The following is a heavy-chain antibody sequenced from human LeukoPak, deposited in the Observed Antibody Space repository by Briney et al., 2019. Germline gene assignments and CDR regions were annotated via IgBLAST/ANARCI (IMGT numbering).Heavy chain of an antibody. V-gene: IGHV4-39*01. CDR1: GGSISSSSAY. J-gene: IGHJ4*02. CDR3: VSPRGFSYGYFDY. CDR2: IHYSKNT. Sequence: SETLSLTCTVSGGSISSSSAYWGWIRQPPGKGLEWIGSIHYSKNTYYNPSLKSRVTISADTSKNQFSLTLGSVSATDTAVYYCVSPRGFSYGYFDYWGQGTLVTVSP. D-gene: IGHD5-18*01.